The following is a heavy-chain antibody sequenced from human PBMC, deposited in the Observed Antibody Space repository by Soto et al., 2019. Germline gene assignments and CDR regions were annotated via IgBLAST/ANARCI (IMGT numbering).Heavy chain of an antibody. CDR1: GGTSTRYA. D-gene: IGHD3-3*01. CDR3: NRGSEYDVGSGYL. Sequence: QERLVQSGAEVRKPGSSVKVSCKVTGGTSTRYAINWVRQAPGQGLEWMGGIVPMFGTSKYAQKFQGRVTMTADTSTNIAYMELRSLRSEDTAVYYCNRGSEYDVGSGYLWGQGTLVSVSS. J-gene: IGHJ4*02. V-gene: IGHV1-69*06. CDR2: IVPMFGTS.